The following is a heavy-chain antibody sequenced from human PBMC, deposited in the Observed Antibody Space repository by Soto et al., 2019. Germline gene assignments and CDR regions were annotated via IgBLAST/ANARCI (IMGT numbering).Heavy chain of an antibody. CDR2: ISGYNGNT. J-gene: IGHJ6*02. CDR3: ARDGYCISTSCRHYDYYGMDV. Sequence: QVQLVQSGAEVKKPGASVKDSCKASGYTFTSYGISWVRQAPGQGLEWMGWISGYNGNTNYAQKLQGRVTMTTVTSKSTAYMELRSLRSDDTAVYYCARDGYCISTSCRHYDYYGMDVWGQGTTVTVSS. D-gene: IGHD2-2*03. V-gene: IGHV1-18*01. CDR1: GYTFTSYG.